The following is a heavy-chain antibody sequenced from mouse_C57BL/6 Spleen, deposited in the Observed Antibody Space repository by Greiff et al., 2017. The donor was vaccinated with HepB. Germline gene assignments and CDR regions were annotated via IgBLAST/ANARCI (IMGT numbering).Heavy chain of an antibody. CDR3: AREGRYFDV. Sequence: QVQLKESGAELVRPGASVKLSCKASGYTFTDYYINWVKQRPGQGLEWIARIYPGSGNTYYNEKFKGKATLTAEKSSSTAYMQLSSLTSEDSAVYFCAREGRYFDVWGTGTTVTVSS. CDR2: IYPGSGNT. V-gene: IGHV1-76*01. J-gene: IGHJ1*03. CDR1: GYTFTDYY. D-gene: IGHD3-3*01.